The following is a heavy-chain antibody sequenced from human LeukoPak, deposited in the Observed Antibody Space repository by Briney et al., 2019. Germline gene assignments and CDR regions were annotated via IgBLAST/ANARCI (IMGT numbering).Heavy chain of an antibody. Sequence: KPSETLSLTCAVYGGSFSGYYWSWIRQPPGKGLEWIGEINHSGSTNYNPSLKSRVTISVDTSKNQFSLKLSSVTAADTAVYYCARGGVVVVPAAIRVVFDYWGQGTLVTVSS. D-gene: IGHD2-2*02. CDR3: ARGGVVVVPAAIRVVFDY. CDR2: INHSGST. CDR1: GGSFSGYY. J-gene: IGHJ4*02. V-gene: IGHV4-34*01.